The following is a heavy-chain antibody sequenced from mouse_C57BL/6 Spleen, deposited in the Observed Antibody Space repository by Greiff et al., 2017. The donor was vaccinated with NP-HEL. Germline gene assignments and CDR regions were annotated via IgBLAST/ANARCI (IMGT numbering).Heavy chain of an antibody. CDR3: ARYHPIHYDYDY. J-gene: IGHJ2*01. CDR2: IHPNSGST. V-gene: IGHV1-64*01. D-gene: IGHD2-4*01. Sequence: QVQLQQPGAELVKPGASVKLSCKASGYTFTSYWMHWVKQRPGQGLEWIGMIHPNSGSTNYNEKFKSKATLTVDKSSSTAYMQLSSLTSEDSAVYYCARYHPIHYDYDYWGQGTTLTVSS. CDR1: GYTFTSYW.